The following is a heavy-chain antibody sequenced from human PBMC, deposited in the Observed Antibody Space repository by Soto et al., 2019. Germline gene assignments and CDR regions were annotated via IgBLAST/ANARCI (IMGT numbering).Heavy chain of an antibody. V-gene: IGHV4-34*01. CDR3: ARGIEGWYQGRYYYGMDV. CDR2: INHSGST. J-gene: IGHJ6*02. D-gene: IGHD6-19*01. CDR1: GGSFSGYY. Sequence: SETLSLTCAVYGGSFSGYYWTWIRQPPGTGLEWIGEINHSGSTNYNPSLKSRVTISVDTSKNQFSLKLSSVTAADTAVYYCARGIEGWYQGRYYYGMDVWGQGTTVTVSS.